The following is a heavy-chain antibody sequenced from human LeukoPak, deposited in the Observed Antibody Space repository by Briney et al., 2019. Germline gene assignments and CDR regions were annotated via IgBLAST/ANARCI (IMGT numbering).Heavy chain of an antibody. V-gene: IGHV3-30*02. Sequence: PGGSLRLSCAASGFTFSSYGMHWVRQAPGKGLEWVAFIRYDGSNKYYADSVEGRFTISRDNAKNSLYLQMNSLRAEDTAVYYCAKNRGAPLWGQGTLVTVSS. CDR2: IRYDGSNK. CDR3: AKNRGAPL. D-gene: IGHD2/OR15-2a*01. CDR1: GFTFSSYG. J-gene: IGHJ4*02.